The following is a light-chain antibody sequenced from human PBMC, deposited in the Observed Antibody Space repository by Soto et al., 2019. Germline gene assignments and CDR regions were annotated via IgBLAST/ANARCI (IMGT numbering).Light chain of an antibody. CDR3: CSYAGSTWV. J-gene: IGLJ1*01. Sequence: QLVLTQPRSVSGSPGQSVTISCTGTSSDVGGYNYVSWYQQHPGKAPKLMIYDVSKRPSGVPDRFSGSKSGNTASLTISGLQAEDEADYYCCSYAGSTWVFGTGTKVTVL. CDR2: DVS. CDR1: SSDVGGYNY. V-gene: IGLV2-11*01.